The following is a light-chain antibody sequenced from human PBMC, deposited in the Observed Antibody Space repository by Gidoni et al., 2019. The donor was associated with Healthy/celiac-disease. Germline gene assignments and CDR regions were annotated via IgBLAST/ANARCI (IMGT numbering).Light chain of an antibody. CDR2: DAS. V-gene: IGKV1-33*01. CDR1: QDISNY. J-gene: IGKJ3*01. CDR3: QQYDNLLLIT. Sequence: DIQMTQSPSSLSASVGDRVTITCQASQDISNYLNWYQQKPGKAPKLLIYDASNLETGVPSRFSGSGSGTDFTFTISSLQPEDIATYYCQQYDNLLLITFGPGTKADIK.